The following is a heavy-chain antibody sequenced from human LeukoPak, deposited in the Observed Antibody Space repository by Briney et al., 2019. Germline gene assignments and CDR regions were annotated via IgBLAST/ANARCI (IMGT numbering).Heavy chain of an antibody. CDR1: EYSFASYW. J-gene: IGHJ4*02. V-gene: IGHV5-51*01. Sequence: HGESLKISCKGSEYSFASYWIAWVRQMPGRGLEWMGISYPDDSDTIYSPSFQGQVTISDDKSISTAYLQWSSLEASDTAVYYCARRPRGTYYNFDYWGQGTLVTVSS. D-gene: IGHD3-10*01. CDR3: ARRPRGTYYNFDY. CDR2: SYPDDSDT.